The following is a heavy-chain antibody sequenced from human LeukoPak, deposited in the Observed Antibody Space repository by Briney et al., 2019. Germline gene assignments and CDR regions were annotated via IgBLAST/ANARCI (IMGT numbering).Heavy chain of an antibody. CDR3: AKVNANRYTSGLDY. V-gene: IGHV3-23*01. D-gene: IGHD6-19*01. CDR1: GFTVSSYA. CDR2: ISGNGGST. J-gene: IGHJ4*02. Sequence: GGSLRLSCAASGFTVSSYAMSWVRQAPGEGLEWVSTISGNGGSTYYAGSVKGRFTISRDSSKNTPYLQMKSLGAEDTAVYYCAKVNANRYTSGLDYWGQGTLVTVSS.